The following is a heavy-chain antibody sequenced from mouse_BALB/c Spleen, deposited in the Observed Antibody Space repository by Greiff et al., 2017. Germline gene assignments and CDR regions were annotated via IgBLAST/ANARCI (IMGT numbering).Heavy chain of an antibody. D-gene: IGHD2-4*01. CDR1: GYTFTSYW. V-gene: IGHV1-7*01. Sequence: VQLQQSGAELAKPGASVKMSCKASGYTFTSYWMHWVKQRPGQGLEWIGYINPSTGYTEYNQKFKDKATLTADKSSSTAYMQLSSLTSEDSAVYYCARMIYYDYDGRAMDYWGQGTSVTVSS. CDR2: INPSTGYT. J-gene: IGHJ4*01. CDR3: ARMIYYDYDGRAMDY.